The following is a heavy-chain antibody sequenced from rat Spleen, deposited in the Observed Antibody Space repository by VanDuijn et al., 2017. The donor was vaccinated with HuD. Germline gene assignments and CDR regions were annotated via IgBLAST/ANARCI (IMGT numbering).Heavy chain of an antibody. CDR1: GFTFSDYY. Sequence: VQLVESGGVLVQPGRSMKLSCAASGFTFSDYYMAWVHQAPKKGLEWVASISYEGNTAFYGDSMKGRFTISRDDAKSTLYLQMNSLGSEDTATYYCTRREAYYGYNDYWGQGVMVTVSS. CDR3: TRREAYYGYNDY. J-gene: IGHJ2*01. CDR2: ISYEGNTA. D-gene: IGHD1-9*01. V-gene: IGHV5-22*01.